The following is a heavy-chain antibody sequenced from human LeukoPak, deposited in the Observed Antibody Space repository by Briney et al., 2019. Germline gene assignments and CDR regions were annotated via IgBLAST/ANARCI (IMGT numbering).Heavy chain of an antibody. CDR1: GGSISSYY. CDR3: ARPAPQGWFDP. V-gene: IGHV4-59*08. Sequence: SETLSLTCTVSGGSISSYYWSWIRQLPGKGLEWIGYIYYSGSTYYNPSLKSRVTISVDTSKNQFSLKLSSVTAADTAMYYCARPAPQGWFDPWGQGTLVTVSS. CDR2: IYYSGST. J-gene: IGHJ5*02.